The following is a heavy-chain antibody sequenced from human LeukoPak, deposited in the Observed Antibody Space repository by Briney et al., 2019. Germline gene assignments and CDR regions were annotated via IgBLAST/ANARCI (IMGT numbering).Heavy chain of an antibody. CDR3: ARSRIAIVGPFDY. D-gene: IGHD6-13*01. V-gene: IGHV4-39*01. J-gene: IGHJ4*02. Sequence: SETLSLTCTVSAGSINSDTYYWGWIHQPPGKGLEWIGSIYYTGNTYYNASLNSRVTISVDTSKNQFSLKLSSVTAADTAAYYCARSRIAIVGPFDYWGQGPLVTVSS. CDR2: IYYTGNT. CDR1: AGSINSDTYY.